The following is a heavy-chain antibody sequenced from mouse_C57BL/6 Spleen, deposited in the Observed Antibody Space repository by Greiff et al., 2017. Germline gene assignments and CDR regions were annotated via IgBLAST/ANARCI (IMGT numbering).Heavy chain of an antibody. CDR1: GYTFTSYW. V-gene: IGHV1-52*01. J-gene: IGHJ4*01. Sequence: QVQLQQPGAELVRPGSSVKLSCKASGYTFTSYWMHWVKQRPIQGLEWIGNIDPSDSETHYNQKFKDKATLTVDKSSSTAYMQLSSLTSEDSAVYYCARNFRTDYYAMDYWGQGTSVTVSS. CDR2: IDPSDSET. CDR3: ARNFRTDYYAMDY.